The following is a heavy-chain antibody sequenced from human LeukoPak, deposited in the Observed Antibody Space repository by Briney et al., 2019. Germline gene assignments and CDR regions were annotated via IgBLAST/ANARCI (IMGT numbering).Heavy chain of an antibody. CDR3: AKAPTGTSDY. V-gene: IGHV3-30*18. CDR2: ISYDGSNK. Sequence: GGSLRLSCAASGFTFSSYAMSWVRQAPGKGLEWVAVISYDGSNKYYADSVKGRFTISRDNSKNTLYLQMNSLRAEDTAVYYCAKAPTGTSDYWGQGTLVTVSS. CDR1: GFTFSSYA. J-gene: IGHJ4*02. D-gene: IGHD1-1*01.